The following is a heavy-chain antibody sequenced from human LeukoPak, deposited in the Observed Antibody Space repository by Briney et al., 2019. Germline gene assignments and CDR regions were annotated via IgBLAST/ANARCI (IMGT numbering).Heavy chain of an antibody. D-gene: IGHD3-10*01. CDR3: TTGIRGD. V-gene: IGHV3-15*07. CDR2: IASKTDGGAT. J-gene: IGHJ4*02. Sequence: GGSLRLSCSASGLTVTNAWMNWVRQAPGEGLDWVGRIASKTDGGATDYAAPVKGRFTISRDDSKNTLNLQMNSLKTEDTAVYYCTTGIRGDWGQGTPVTVSS. CDR1: GLTVTNAW.